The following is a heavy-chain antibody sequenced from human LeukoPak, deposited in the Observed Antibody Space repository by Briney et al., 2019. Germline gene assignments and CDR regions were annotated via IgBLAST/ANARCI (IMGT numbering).Heavy chain of an antibody. CDR3: ARDETGGYSGSYADY. CDR2: ISSSGSTI. J-gene: IGHJ4*02. Sequence: GGSLRLSCAASGFTFSDYYMSWIRQAPGKGLEWVSYISSSGSTIYYADSVKGRFTISRDNSKNTLYLQMNSLRAEDTAVYYCARDETGGYSGSYADYWGQGTLVTVSS. CDR1: GFTFSDYY. D-gene: IGHD1-26*01. V-gene: IGHV3-11*04.